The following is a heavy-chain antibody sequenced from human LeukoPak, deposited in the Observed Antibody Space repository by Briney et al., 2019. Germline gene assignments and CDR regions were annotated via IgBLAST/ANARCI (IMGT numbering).Heavy chain of an antibody. CDR2: ISATNGNT. CDR3: ARGAAAGRIDY. V-gene: IGHV1-18*01. Sequence: ASVKVSCKTSGYSFSSYGISWVRQAPGQGLEWMGWISATNGNTKYTQSLQGRVTMTTDTSTRTAYMELRSLTSDDTAVYYCARGAAAGRIDYWGQGTLVTVSS. CDR1: GYSFSSYG. D-gene: IGHD6-13*01. J-gene: IGHJ4*02.